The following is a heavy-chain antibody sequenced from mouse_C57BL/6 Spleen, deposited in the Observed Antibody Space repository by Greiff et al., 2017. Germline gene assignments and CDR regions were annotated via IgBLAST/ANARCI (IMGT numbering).Heavy chain of an antibody. J-gene: IGHJ1*03. CDR3: ARSPRSSNWYFDV. CDR1: GYAFSSYW. Sequence: QLQQSGAALVKPGASVKISCKASGYAFSSYWMNWVKQRPGKGLEWIGQIYPGDGDTNYNGKFKGKATLTADKSSSTAYMQLSSLTSEDSAVYFCARSPRSSNWYFDVWGTGTTVTVSS. V-gene: IGHV1-80*01. CDR2: IYPGDGDT. D-gene: IGHD1-1*01.